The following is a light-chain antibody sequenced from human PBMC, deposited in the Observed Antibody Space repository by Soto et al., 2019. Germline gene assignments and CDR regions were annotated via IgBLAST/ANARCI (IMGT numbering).Light chain of an antibody. CDR3: LQDNTYPRT. CDR1: QGVGNE. V-gene: IGKV1-6*01. J-gene: IGKJ1*01. Sequence: IQMTQSPSSLSASLGDRVTITCRASQGVGNELGWYQQKPGKAPNLLIYAASTLQSGVPSRFSGSGSDTDFTLTISSLQPEDFATYYCLQDNTYPRTFGQGTKVDIK. CDR2: AAS.